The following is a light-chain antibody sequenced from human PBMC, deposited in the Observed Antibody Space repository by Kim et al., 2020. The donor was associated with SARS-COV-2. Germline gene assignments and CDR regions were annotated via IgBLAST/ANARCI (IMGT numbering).Light chain of an antibody. J-gene: IGLJ3*02. CDR3: LLDYGGTRV. Sequence: PGGTVTRTCASSTGAVTSGFYPTWFQQKPGQAPRTLIYGTTNKYPWTPARFSGYRLGDKADLTLSGVQPEGEADYYCLLDYGGTRVFGGGAQLAVL. CDR1: TGAVTSGFY. V-gene: IGLV7-43*01. CDR2: GTT.